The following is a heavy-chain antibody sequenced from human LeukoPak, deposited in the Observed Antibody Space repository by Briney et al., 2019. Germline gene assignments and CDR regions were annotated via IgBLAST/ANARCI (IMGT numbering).Heavy chain of an antibody. Sequence: GGSLRLSCVASGFTFSSYGMTWVRQAPGKGPEWVAVIWYDGSNKYYADSVKGRFTISRDNSKNTLYLQMNSLRAEDTAVYYCAREILPYDADAFDIWGQGTMVTVSS. J-gene: IGHJ3*02. V-gene: IGHV3-33*08. CDR2: IWYDGSNK. D-gene: IGHD3-22*01. CDR3: AREILPYDADAFDI. CDR1: GFTFSSYG.